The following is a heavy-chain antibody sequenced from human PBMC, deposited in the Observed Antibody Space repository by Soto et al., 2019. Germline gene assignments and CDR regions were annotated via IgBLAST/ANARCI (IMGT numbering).Heavy chain of an antibody. CDR2: ISYDGSNK. Sequence: GGSLRLSCAASGFTFSSYGMHWVRQAPGKGLEWVAVISYDGSNKYYADSVKGRFTISRDNSKNTLYLQMNSLRAEDTAVYYCAKVWNYYDSSGDYWGQGTLVTVSS. V-gene: IGHV3-30*18. CDR1: GFTFSSYG. CDR3: AKVWNYYDSSGDY. D-gene: IGHD3-22*01. J-gene: IGHJ4*02.